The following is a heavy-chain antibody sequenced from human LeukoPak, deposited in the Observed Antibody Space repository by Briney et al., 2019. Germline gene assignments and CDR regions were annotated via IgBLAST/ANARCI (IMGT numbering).Heavy chain of an antibody. J-gene: IGHJ4*02. D-gene: IGHD6-13*01. CDR1: EFTFSSYA. V-gene: IGHV3-30*04. CDR3: AGGSYSSSWKTFDY. Sequence: PGGSLRLSCAVSEFTFSSYAMHWVRQAPGKGLEWVALILYDGSINDYADSVKGRFTVSRDNFKNMLYLQMNSLRADDTAMYYCAGGSYSSSWKTFDYWGQGTLVTVSS. CDR2: ILYDGSIN.